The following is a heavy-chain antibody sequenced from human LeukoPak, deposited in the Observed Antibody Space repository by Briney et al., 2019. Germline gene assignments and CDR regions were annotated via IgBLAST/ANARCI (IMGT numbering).Heavy chain of an antibody. D-gene: IGHD1-26*01. CDR3: ARPLQGIVGATGFDY. J-gene: IGHJ4*02. Sequence: GESLKISCQGSEYSFATYWIAWLRQMPGKGLEWMGNIYPSDSDTRYSPSFQGQVTISADKSIKTAYLQWSSLKASDTAMCYCARPLQGIVGATGFDYWGQGTLVTVSS. CDR1: EYSFATYW. V-gene: IGHV5-51*01. CDR2: IYPSDSDT.